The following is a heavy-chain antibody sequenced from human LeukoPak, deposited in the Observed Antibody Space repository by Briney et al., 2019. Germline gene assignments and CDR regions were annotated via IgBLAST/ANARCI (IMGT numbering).Heavy chain of an antibody. CDR1: GYTFNTYD. D-gene: IGHD3-22*01. V-gene: IGHV1-8*01. CDR2: MNPNTGNL. Sequence: ASVKVSCKASGYTFNTYDVNWVRQATGQGLEWMGWMNPNTGNLGYAQKFLGRVTMTRDTSISTAYMELSTLRSEDTAVNYCARGRYYRDSSSYYQDYWGQGTLVTVSS. CDR3: ARGRYYRDSSSYYQDY. J-gene: IGHJ4*02.